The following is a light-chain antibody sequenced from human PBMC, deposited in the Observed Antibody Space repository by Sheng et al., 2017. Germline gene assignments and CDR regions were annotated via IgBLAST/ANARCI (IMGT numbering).Light chain of an antibody. J-gene: IGKJ3*01. V-gene: IGKV1D-12*01. Sequence: DIQVTQSPSSVSASVGDRVTITCRASQSVSSWVAWYQQKVGKAPELLIFGASSLHSGVPSRFSGSGSGTHFSLTISSLQPEDFATYYCQQAYSFPLTFGPGTTVDI. CDR2: GAS. CDR1: QSVSSW. CDR3: QQAYSFPLT.